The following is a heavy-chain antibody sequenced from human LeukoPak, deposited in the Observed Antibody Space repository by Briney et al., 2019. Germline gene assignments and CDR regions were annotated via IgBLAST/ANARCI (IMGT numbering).Heavy chain of an antibody. V-gene: IGHV4-59*01. D-gene: IGHD2-21*01. CDR2: VYSDGST. Sequence: SESLSLTRTVPGGSLSGDSWSCIWQTPRKGLEWVGYVYSDGSTNYNPSLKSRVTISVDTSKNQFSLRLSSVTTAETAVYYCARVSRTTGDTGFGYFDYWGQGTLVTVSS. J-gene: IGHJ4*02. CDR3: ARVSRTTGDTGFGYFDY. CDR1: GGSLSGDS.